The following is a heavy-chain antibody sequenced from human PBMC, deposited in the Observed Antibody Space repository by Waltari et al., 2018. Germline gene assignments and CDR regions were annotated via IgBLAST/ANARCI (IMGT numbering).Heavy chain of an antibody. D-gene: IGHD6-19*01. CDR2: IYTSGST. J-gene: IGHJ5*02. V-gene: IGHV4-4*07. Sequence: QVQLQESGPGLVKPSETLSLTCTVSGGSISSYYWSWIRQPAGKGLEWIGRIYTSGSTNYNPALKSRVTMSVDTSKNQFSLKLSSVTAADTAVYYCARIAVAGRYNWFDPWGQGTLVTVSS. CDR3: ARIAVAGRYNWFDP. CDR1: GGSISSYY.